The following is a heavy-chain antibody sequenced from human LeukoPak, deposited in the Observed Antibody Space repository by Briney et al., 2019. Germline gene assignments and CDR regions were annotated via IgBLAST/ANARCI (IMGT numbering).Heavy chain of an antibody. CDR1: GFTFSNDW. CDR2: INQDESKK. V-gene: IGHV3-7*01. J-gene: IGHJ4*02. CDR3: ARDHAYRADY. D-gene: IGHD2-2*01. Sequence: GVPLRLSCAASGFTFSNDWVRWVRQAPGKGLEWVANINQDESKKYYADSVKGRFTISRDNAKNSLYLQMSSLTAEDTAIYYCARDHAYRADYWGQGTLVTVSS.